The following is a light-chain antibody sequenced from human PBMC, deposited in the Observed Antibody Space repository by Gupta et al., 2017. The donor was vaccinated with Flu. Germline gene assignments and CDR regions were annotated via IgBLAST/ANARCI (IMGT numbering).Light chain of an antibody. J-gene: IGKJ4*01. CDR3: RQSDSAPLT. CDR1: LRISNN. CDR2: AAS. Sequence: PACLSATVADTVTMRGSALLRISNNLNWYHQKVGRAPKILTYAASRLESGVPSRISGSGSGTDFCRTISRPQPADFAPYFCRQSDSAPLTFGGGTKVE. V-gene: IGKV1-39*01.